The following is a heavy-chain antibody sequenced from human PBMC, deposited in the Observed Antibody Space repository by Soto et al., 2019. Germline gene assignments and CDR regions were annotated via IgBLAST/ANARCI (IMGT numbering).Heavy chain of an antibody. CDR3: ARRYCISTSCHYYGMDV. CDR1: GYTFTSYD. D-gene: IGHD2-2*01. V-gene: IGHV1-69*13. Sequence: SVKVSCKASGYTFTSYDINWVRQAPGQGLEWMGGIIPMFGTANYAQKFQGRVTITADESTSTAYMELSSLRSEDTAVYYCARRYCISTSCHYYGMDVWGQGTTVTVSS. CDR2: IIPMFGTA. J-gene: IGHJ6*02.